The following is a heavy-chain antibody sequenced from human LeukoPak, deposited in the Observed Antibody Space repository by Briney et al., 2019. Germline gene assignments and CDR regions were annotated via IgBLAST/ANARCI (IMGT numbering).Heavy chain of an antibody. J-gene: IGHJ6*02. CDR2: IRSKANSYAT. D-gene: IGHD2-2*01. CDR3: TRPTIVVVPAAQRRPNYYYGMDV. CDR1: GFTFSGSA. V-gene: IGHV3-73*01. Sequence: PGGSLRLSCAASGFTFSGSAMHWVRQASGKGLEWVGRIRSKANSYATAYAASVKGRFTISRDDSKNTAYLQMNSLKTEDTAVYYCTRPTIVVVPAAQRRPNYYYGMDVWAKGPRSPSP.